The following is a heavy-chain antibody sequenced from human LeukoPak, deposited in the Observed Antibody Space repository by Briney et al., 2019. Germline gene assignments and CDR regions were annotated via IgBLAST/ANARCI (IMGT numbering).Heavy chain of an antibody. CDR2: ISVYNGNT. J-gene: IGHJ4*02. Sequence: ASVKVSCKASGYTFTSYGISWVRQAPGQGLEWMGWISVYNGNTNYAQKFQGRVTMTTDTSTSTAYMELRSLRSDDTAVYYCARTNYYDSSGMENFFDYWGQGTLVTVSS. CDR3: ARTNYYDSSGMENFFDY. V-gene: IGHV1-18*01. CDR1: GYTFTSYG. D-gene: IGHD3-22*01.